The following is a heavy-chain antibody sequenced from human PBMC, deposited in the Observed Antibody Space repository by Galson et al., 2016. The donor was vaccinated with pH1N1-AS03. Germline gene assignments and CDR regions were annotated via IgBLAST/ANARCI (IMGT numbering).Heavy chain of an antibody. Sequence: QSGAEVKKPGESLKISCKASGYSFANYWIGWVRQMPGKGLEWMGIIDPGDSDTRYSLSSQGQVTISADKSPSTAYLQWSSLKASDTAIYYCARPQRSGPLYYFYGMAIWGQGTTVTVSS. CDR3: ARPQRSGPLYYFYGMAI. D-gene: IGHD3-10*01. CDR2: IDPGDSDT. V-gene: IGHV5-51*01. CDR1: GYSFANYW. J-gene: IGHJ6*02.